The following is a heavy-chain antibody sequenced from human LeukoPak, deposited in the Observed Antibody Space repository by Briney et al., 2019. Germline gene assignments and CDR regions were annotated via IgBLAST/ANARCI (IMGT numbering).Heavy chain of an antibody. CDR2: ISAYNGNT. J-gene: IGHJ5*02. D-gene: IGHD4-17*01. V-gene: IGHV1-18*01. CDR3: ARDYLEYGDYGHGT. Sequence: ASVKVSCKASSYTFTNYAFTWVRQAPGQGLEWMGWISAYNGNTNYAQKFQGRVTITADKSTSTAYMELSSLRSEDTAVYYCARDYLEYGDYGHGTWGQGTLVTVSS. CDR1: SYTFTNYA.